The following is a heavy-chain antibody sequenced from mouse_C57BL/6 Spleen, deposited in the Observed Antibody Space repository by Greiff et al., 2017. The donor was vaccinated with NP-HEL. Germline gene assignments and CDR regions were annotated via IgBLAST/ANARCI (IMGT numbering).Heavy chain of an antibody. Sequence: QVQLKQPGAELVRPGTSVKLSCKASGYTFTSYWMHWVKQRPGQGLEWIGVIDPSDSYTNYNQKFKGKATLTVDTSSSTAYMQLSSLTSEDSAVYYCARSRDGNYDYWGQGTTLTVSS. CDR2: IDPSDSYT. J-gene: IGHJ2*01. CDR1: GYTFTSYW. V-gene: IGHV1-59*01. D-gene: IGHD2-1*01. CDR3: ARSRDGNYDY.